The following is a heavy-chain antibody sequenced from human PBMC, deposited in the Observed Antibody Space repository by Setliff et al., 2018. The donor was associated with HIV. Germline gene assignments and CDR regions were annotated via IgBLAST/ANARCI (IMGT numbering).Heavy chain of an antibody. J-gene: IGHJ6*02. D-gene: IGHD6-13*01. V-gene: IGHV4-34*01. CDR2: INHSGST. CDR3: TRAEQQLPYYYYYYGMDV. CDR1: GGSFSDYH. Sequence: SETLSLTCAVYGGSFSDYHWSWIRQAPGKGLEWIGEINHSGSTNYNPSLKSRVTISVDTSKNQFSLKLSSVTAADTAVYYCTRAEQQLPYYYYYYGMDVWGQGTTVTVSS.